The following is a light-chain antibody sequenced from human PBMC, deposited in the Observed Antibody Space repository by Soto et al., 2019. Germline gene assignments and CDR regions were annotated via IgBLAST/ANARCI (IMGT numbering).Light chain of an antibody. CDR1: SSNIGSNL. CDR3: AAWDDSLNAVV. Sequence: QSVLTQPPSASGTPGQRVTISCSGSSSNIGSNLVNWYQQLPGTAPKLLMYNNNQRPSGVPDRFSGSKSGTSASLDISGLQSEDEADYSCAAWDDSLNAVVFGGGTKLTGL. CDR2: NNN. V-gene: IGLV1-44*01. J-gene: IGLJ2*01.